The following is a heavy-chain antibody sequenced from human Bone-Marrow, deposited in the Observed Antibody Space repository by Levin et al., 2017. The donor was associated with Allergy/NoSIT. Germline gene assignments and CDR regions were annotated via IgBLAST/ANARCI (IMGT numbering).Heavy chain of an antibody. CDR2: IGSAPTII. CDR3: AIAFSYGSGNDYDRDS. Sequence: GGSLRLSCAGSGFTFSDYSMNWVRQAPGKGLEWVSFIGSAPTIIYYANSVKGRFTISRDKAKNSLYLQMNSLRAEDTAMYYCAIAFSYGSGNDYDRDSWGQGTLVTVSS. CDR1: GFTFSDYS. D-gene: IGHD3-10*01. V-gene: IGHV3-48*01. J-gene: IGHJ4*02.